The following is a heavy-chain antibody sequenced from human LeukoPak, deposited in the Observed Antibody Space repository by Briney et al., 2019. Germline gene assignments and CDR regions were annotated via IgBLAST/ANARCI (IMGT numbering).Heavy chain of an antibody. CDR3: ARDLHGSPDW. CDR2: INTDGRTT. Sequence: PGGSLRLSCAASGFTFTTFWMNWVRQAPGEGLVWVSLINTDGRTTTYADSVKGRFTISRDNAKNTLYLQMNSLRAEDTAVYCCARDLHGSPDWWGQGTLVTVSS. CDR1: GFTFTTFW. V-gene: IGHV3-74*01. J-gene: IGHJ4*02.